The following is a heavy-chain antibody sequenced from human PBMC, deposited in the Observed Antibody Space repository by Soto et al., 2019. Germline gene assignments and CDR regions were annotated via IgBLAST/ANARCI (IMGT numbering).Heavy chain of an antibody. CDR3: TTLFLGGSSMSSLRDY. CDR1: GLTFSDFS. CDR2: ISAGGDHT. Sequence: EVQMVESGGRLVEPGGSLTISCVVSGLTFSDFSVTWARQAPGKGLEWVSSISAGGDHTYYADSLKGRFTISRDNSENLVYLQMSDLRAEDTATYYCTTLFLGGSSMSSLRDYWGRGTLVSVSS. D-gene: IGHD6-6*01. J-gene: IGHJ4*01. V-gene: IGHV3-21*01.